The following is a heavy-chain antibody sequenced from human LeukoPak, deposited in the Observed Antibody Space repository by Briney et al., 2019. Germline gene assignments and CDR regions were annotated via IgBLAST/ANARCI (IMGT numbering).Heavy chain of an antibody. CDR2: IYYSGST. Sequence: PSETLSLTCTVSGGSISSSSYYWGWIRQPPGKGLEWIGSIYYSGSTYYNPSLKSRVTISVDTSKNQFSLKLSSVTAADTAVYYCARHNYDFWSGFLGPVDYWGPGTLVTVSS. CDR3: ARHNYDFWSGFLGPVDY. D-gene: IGHD3-3*01. J-gene: IGHJ4*02. V-gene: IGHV4-39*01. CDR1: GGSISSSSYY.